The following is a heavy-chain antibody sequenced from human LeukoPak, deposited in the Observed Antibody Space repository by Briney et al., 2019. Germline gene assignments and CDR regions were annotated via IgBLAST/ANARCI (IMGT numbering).Heavy chain of an antibody. CDR1: GYTFTGYY. D-gene: IGHD2-8*01. Sequence: ASVKVSCKASGYTFTGYYMYWVRQAPGQGLEWMGWIRPNSGVTNYTQKFQGRVTMTRDTSITTAYVELSSLTSDDTAVYFCARSAENCNNGVCFTDYYMDVWGKGTTVTVSS. CDR2: IRPNSGVT. CDR3: ARSAENCNNGVCFTDYYMDV. J-gene: IGHJ6*03. V-gene: IGHV1-2*02.